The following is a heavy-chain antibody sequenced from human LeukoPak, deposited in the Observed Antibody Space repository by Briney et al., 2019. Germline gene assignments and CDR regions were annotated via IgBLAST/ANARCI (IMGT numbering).Heavy chain of an antibody. J-gene: IGHJ6*03. D-gene: IGHD6-19*01. Sequence: GASVTVSCKASGYTFTSYAMNWVRQAPGQGLEWMGWINTNTGNPTYAQGFTGGFVFSLDTSVSTAYLQISSLKAEDTAVYYCARDSVYSSGWRHYYYYYYMDVWGKGTTVTVSS. CDR3: ARDSVYSSGWRHYYYYYYMDV. CDR2: INTNTGNP. CDR1: GYTFTSYA. V-gene: IGHV7-4-1*02.